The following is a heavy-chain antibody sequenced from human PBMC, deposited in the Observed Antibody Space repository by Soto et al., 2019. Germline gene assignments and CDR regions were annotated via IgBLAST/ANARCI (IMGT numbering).Heavy chain of an antibody. J-gene: IGHJ6*02. Sequence: PGGSLRLSCAASGFTFSSYWMHWVRQAPGKGLVWVSRINSDGSSTNYADSVKGRFTISRDNAKNTLYLQMNSLRAEDTAVYYCARRRNYYYDMDVWGQVTAVTSP. CDR1: GFTFSSYW. V-gene: IGHV3-74*01. CDR2: INSDGSST. CDR3: ARRRNYYYDMDV.